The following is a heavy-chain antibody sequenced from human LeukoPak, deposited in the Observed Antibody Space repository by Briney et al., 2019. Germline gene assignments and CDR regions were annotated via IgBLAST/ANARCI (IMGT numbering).Heavy chain of an antibody. CDR2: ISAYNGNT. Sequence: GASVKVSCKASGYTFTGHGISWVRQAPGQGLEWMGWISAYNGNTNYAQKLQGRVTMTTDTSTSTAYMELRSLRSDDTAVYYCARGTTRVVDLYLALTTVVALDYWGQGTLVTVSS. CDR1: GYTFTGHG. D-gene: IGHD4-11*01. J-gene: IGHJ4*02. V-gene: IGHV1-18*01. CDR3: ARGTTRVVDLYLALTTVVALDY.